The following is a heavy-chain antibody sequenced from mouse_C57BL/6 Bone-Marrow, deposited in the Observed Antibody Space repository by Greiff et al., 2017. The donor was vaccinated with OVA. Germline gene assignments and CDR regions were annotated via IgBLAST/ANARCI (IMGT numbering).Heavy chain of an antibody. CDR2: ISDGGSYT. CDR3: ARDRAY. V-gene: IGHV5-4*01. J-gene: IGHJ3*01. Sequence: EVKVEESGGGLVKPGGSLKLSCAASGFTFSSYAMSWVRQTPEKRLEWVATISDGGSYTYYPDNVKGRFTISRDNAKNNLYLQMSHLKSEDTAMYYCARDRAYWGQGTLVTVSA. CDR1: GFTFSSYA.